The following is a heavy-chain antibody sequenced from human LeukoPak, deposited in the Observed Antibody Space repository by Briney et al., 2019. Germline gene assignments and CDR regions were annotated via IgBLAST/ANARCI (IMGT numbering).Heavy chain of an antibody. V-gene: IGHV3-11*03. Sequence: GGSLRLSCTASGFTFSDHYMSWIRQAPGKGLDLVSYISTGGDCTDYADSVKGRFTISRDNAKNSLYLQMSSLRAEHTGIYYCTRGHFGLDVWGQGTTVTVSS. CDR2: ISTGGDCT. J-gene: IGHJ6*02. CDR1: GFTFSDHY. CDR3: TRGHFGLDV.